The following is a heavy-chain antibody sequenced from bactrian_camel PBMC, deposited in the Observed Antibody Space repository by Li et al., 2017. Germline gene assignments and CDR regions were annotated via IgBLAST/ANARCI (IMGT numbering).Heavy chain of an antibody. J-gene: IGHJ6*01. CDR2: INSAGDIT. V-gene: IGHV3S35*01. CDR3: AAKKVCFGGSWLDGNFGY. D-gene: IGHD6*01. CDR1: GFTFGSYA. Sequence: QLVESGGGLAQPGGSLRLSCVTSGFTFGSYAMSWVRQAPGKGLEWVSSINSAGDITYSADSVKGRFTISQDNAKNTVYLQMNSLKPEDTAMYYCAAKKVCFGGSWLDGNFGYWGQGTQVTVS.